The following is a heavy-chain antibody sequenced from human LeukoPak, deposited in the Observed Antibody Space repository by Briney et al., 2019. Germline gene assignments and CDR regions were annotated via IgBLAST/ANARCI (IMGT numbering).Heavy chain of an antibody. CDR3: ARGRPNLVRRSNYFDY. D-gene: IGHD6-13*01. Sequence: SETLSLTCAVYGGSFSGYYWSWIRQPPGKGLEWIGEINHSGSTNYNPSLKSRVTISVDTSKNRFSLKLSSVTAADTAVYYCARGRPNLVRRSNYFDYWGQGTLVTVSS. CDR2: INHSGST. CDR1: GGSFSGYY. J-gene: IGHJ4*02. V-gene: IGHV4-34*01.